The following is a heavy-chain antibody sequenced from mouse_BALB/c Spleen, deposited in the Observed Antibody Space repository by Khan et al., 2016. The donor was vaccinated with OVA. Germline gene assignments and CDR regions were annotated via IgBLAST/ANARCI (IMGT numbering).Heavy chain of an antibody. D-gene: IGHD2-3*01. CDR2: VSTSYGNT. Sequence: QVRLQQSGPELVRPGVSVKISCKGPDYTFTDYPMHWVQQSHVKSLEWIGAVSTSYGNTNSNQKFKGKAIMTVDKSSSTAYLELARLTSEDSAIYYCARDDSYSLFAYWGQGTLVTVAA. CDR1: DYTFTDYP. J-gene: IGHJ3*01. V-gene: IGHV1S137*01. CDR3: ARDDSYSLFAY.